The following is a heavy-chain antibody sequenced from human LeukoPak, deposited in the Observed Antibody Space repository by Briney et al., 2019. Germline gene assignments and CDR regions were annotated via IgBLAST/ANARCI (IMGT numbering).Heavy chain of an antibody. CDR2: FAYSGNT. V-gene: IGHV4-31*03. Sequence: PSETLSLTXTXSGGSVSSGGYYWSWIRQYPGKGLEWIVYFAYSGNTYYNPSLKSRLTISVDTSKNQFSLNLSSVTAADTAVYYCARLSGSAYGYLIDYWGQGTLVTVSS. CDR1: GGSVSSGGYY. D-gene: IGHD5-18*01. J-gene: IGHJ4*02. CDR3: ARLSGSAYGYLIDY.